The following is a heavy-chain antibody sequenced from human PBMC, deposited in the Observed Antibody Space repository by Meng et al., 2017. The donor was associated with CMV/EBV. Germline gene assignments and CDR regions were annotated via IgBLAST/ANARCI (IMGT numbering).Heavy chain of an antibody. CDR1: GGCISSSSYY. CDR2: IYYSGSH. Sequence: QVPLRESGPGLGTHSQSLSVPCTGFGGCISSSSYYGGWVRQPPGKGLEWIGSIYYSGSHYYNTSLKSRVTISVDTSKNQFSLKLSSVTAADTAVYYCVTWLWFGELSGYYFDYWGQGTLVTVSS. V-gene: IGHV4-39*07. J-gene: IGHJ4*02. CDR3: VTWLWFGELSGYYFDY. D-gene: IGHD3-10*01.